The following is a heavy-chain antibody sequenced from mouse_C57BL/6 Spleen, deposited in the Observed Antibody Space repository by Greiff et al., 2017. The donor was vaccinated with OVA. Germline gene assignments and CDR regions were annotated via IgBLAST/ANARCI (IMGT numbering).Heavy chain of an antibody. Sequence: EVQRVESGGDLVKPGGSLKLSCAASGFTFSSYGMSWVRQTPDKRLEWVATISSGGSNTYYPASVKGGFTISRDNAKNTLYLQRSSPKSEDTAMYDCAIHSNYWYFDVWGTGTTVTVSS. J-gene: IGHJ1*03. CDR3: AIHSNYWYFDV. V-gene: IGHV5-6*01. D-gene: IGHD2-5*01. CDR1: GFTFSSYG. CDR2: ISSGGSNT.